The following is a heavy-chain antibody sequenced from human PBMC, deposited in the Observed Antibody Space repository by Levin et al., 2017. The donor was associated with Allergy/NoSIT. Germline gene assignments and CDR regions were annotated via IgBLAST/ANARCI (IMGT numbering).Heavy chain of an antibody. CDR1: GGSFSGYY. V-gene: IGHV4-34*01. Sequence: PSETLSLTCAVYGGSFSGYYWSWIRQPPGKGLEWIGEINHSGSTNYNPSLKSRVTISVDTSKNQSSLKLSSVTAADTAVYYCAGRRYCSGGSCYTRRHYWGQGTLVTVSS. D-gene: IGHD2-15*01. J-gene: IGHJ4*02. CDR2: INHSGST. CDR3: AGRRYCSGGSCYTRRHY.